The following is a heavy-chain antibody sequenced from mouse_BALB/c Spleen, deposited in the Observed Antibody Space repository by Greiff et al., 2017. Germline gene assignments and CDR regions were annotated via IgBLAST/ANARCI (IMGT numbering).Heavy chain of an antibody. CDR1: GFNIKDYY. D-gene: IGHD2-10*02. CDR2: IDPENGDT. J-gene: IGHJ4*01. V-gene: IGHV14-4*02. Sequence: EVQRVESGAELVRSGASVKLSCTASGFNIKDYYMHWVKQRPEQGLEWIGWIDPENGDTEYAPKFQGKATMTADTSSNTAYLQLSSLTSEDTAVYYCNAKYGNYSYYAMDYWGQGTSVTVSS. CDR3: NAKYGNYSYYAMDY.